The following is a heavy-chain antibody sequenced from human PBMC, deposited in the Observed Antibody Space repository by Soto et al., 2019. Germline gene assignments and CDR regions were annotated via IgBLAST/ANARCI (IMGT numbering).Heavy chain of an antibody. J-gene: IGHJ6*02. CDR3: ARDVFGGDAPACPDRDV. D-gene: IGHD2-21*02. CDR1: GYTFSGYS. V-gene: IGHV1-18*04. CDR2: ISGYTGNT. Sequence: ASVKVSCKASGYTFSGYSISWVRQAPGQGLEWMGRISGYTGNTNYARTLRDRLTLTTDTSASTAYMELRSLTSDDTAVYYCARDVFGGDAPACPDRDVCGQGTTVTV.